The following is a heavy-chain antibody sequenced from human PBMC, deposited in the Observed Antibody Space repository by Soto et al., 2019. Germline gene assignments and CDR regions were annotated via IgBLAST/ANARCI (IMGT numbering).Heavy chain of an antibody. D-gene: IGHD5-18*01. J-gene: IGHJ2*01. CDR3: ARGYSHGSYWYFDL. V-gene: IGHV1-18*04. Sequence: ASVKVSCKASGYTFTNYGISWVRQAPGQGLEWMGWISVYNGNTNYAERLQGRVTMTTDTSTSTAYMELWSLRSDDTAMYYCARGYSHGSYWYFDLWGRGTLVTVSS. CDR2: ISVYNGNT. CDR1: GYTFTNYG.